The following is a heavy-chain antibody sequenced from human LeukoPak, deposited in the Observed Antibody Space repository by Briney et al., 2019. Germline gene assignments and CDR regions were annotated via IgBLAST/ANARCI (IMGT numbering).Heavy chain of an antibody. D-gene: IGHD1-26*01. CDR3: TRDRGTYNWLDP. J-gene: IGHJ5*02. CDR1: GFTLSDSA. Sequence: GGSLRLSCAASGFTLSDSAIHWVRQASGQGPEWAGLIDRPAKSYATAYGASVGGRFTISRDDSKNTAYLQMDSLKTEDTALYYCTRDRGTYNWLDPWGQGTLVTVSS. V-gene: IGHV3-73*01. CDR2: IDRPAKSYAT.